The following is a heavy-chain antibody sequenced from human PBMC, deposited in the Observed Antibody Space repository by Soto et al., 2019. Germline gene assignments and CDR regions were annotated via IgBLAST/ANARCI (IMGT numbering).Heavy chain of an antibody. CDR2: IIPIFGTA. J-gene: IGHJ6*02. CDR1: GGAFSSYA. Sequence: QVQLVQSGAEVKKPGSSVKVSCKAYGGAFSSYAISWMRQAPGQGLEWMGGIIPIFGTANYAQKFQGRVTITADESTSTAYRELSSLRSEDTAVYYCARDWELLATTSYYYYGMEVWGQGTTVTVSS. CDR3: ARDWELLATTSYYYYGMEV. V-gene: IGHV1-69*01. D-gene: IGHD1-26*01.